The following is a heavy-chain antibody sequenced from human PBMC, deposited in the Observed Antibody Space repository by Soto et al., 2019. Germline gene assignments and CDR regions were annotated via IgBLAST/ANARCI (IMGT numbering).Heavy chain of an antibody. V-gene: IGHV4-31*03. Sequence: SETLSLTCTVSGGSISSGGYYWSWIRQHPGKGLEWIGYIYYSGSTYYNPSLKSRVTISVDTSKNQFSLKLSSVTAADTAVYYCARVPMVRGVIDYWGQGTLVTVSS. J-gene: IGHJ4*02. CDR1: GGSISSGGYY. CDR3: ARVPMVRGVIDY. CDR2: IYYSGST. D-gene: IGHD3-10*01.